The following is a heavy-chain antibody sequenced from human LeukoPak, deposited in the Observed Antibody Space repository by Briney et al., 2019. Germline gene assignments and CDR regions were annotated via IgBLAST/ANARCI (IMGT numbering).Heavy chain of an antibody. V-gene: IGHV1-18*01. CDR3: AREGDTAMDTWSLPRLLGY. Sequence: ASVKVSCKASGYTFISYGISWVRQAPGQGLEWMGWISTYNDNTHYAQKLQGRVTMTTDTSTSTAYMELRSLRSDDTAVYYCAREGDTAMDTWSLPRLLGYWGQGTLVTVSS. D-gene: IGHD5-18*01. J-gene: IGHJ4*02. CDR1: GYTFISYG. CDR2: ISTYNDNT.